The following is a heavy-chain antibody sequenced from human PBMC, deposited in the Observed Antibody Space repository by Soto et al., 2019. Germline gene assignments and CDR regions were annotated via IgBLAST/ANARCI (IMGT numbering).Heavy chain of an antibody. CDR3: VRDGLLFGLTR. CDR2: IGGTDTCT. D-gene: IGHD2-21*01. CDR1: GFTFKNYN. J-gene: IGHJ4*02. Sequence: EVQLVESGGGLVKPGASLRLSCVASGFTFKNYNMKCVRQAPGKGLEWGSSIGGTDTCTYYADPVKGRFSISGDNAKSSLFLQMNSLRAEDSAVYFWVRDGLLFGLTRWGQGTLVTVSS. V-gene: IGHV3-21*01.